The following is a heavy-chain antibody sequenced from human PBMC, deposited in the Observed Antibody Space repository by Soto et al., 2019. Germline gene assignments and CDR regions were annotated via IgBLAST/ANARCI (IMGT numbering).Heavy chain of an antibody. D-gene: IGHD5-12*01. Sequence: QVHLVQSGAEVKHPGASVRVSCKASGITYSTYAIHWVRQAPGQGLEWMGWINAGEGYTRYSQDCQGRVTLTAVTAASTTYMDLSNVTFEDTAVYYCARAISGYVTWGQGTQVTVSS. CDR2: INAGEGYT. J-gene: IGHJ5*02. CDR3: ARAISGYVT. CDR1: GITYSTYA. V-gene: IGHV1-3*01.